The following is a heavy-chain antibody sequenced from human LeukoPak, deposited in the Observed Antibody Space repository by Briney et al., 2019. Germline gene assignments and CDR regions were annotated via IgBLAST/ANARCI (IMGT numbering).Heavy chain of an antibody. J-gene: IGHJ4*02. CDR2: INHSGGT. V-gene: IGHV4-34*01. Sequence: SETLSLTCAVYGGSFSGYFWSWIRQPPGKGLEWIWEINHSGGTNYNPSLKSRVTISVDTSKNQFSLKMNSVTDADTAVYYCARAPSGEVESAARGDYLDYWGQGTLVTVSS. CDR3: ARAPSGEVESAARGDYLDY. CDR1: GGSFSGYF. D-gene: IGHD6-13*01.